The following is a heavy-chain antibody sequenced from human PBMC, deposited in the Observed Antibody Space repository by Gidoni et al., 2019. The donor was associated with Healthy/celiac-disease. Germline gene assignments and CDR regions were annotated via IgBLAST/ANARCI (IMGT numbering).Heavy chain of an antibody. D-gene: IGHD1-20*01. CDR1: GGSISSSSYY. CDR3: ARHDRGGLTGTPRGWFDP. Sequence: QLQLQESGPGLVKPSETLSLTCTVSGGSISSSSYYWGWIRQPPGKGLEWIGSIYYSGSTYYNPSLKSRVTISVDTSKNQFSLKLSSVTAADTAVYYCARHDRGGLTGTPRGWFDPWGQGTLVTVSS. J-gene: IGHJ5*02. V-gene: IGHV4-39*01. CDR2: IYYSGST.